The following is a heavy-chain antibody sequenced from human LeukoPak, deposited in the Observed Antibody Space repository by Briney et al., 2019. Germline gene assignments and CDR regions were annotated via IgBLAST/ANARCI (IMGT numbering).Heavy chain of an antibody. V-gene: IGHV3-7*01. J-gene: IGHJ6*03. CDR3: ARDNPRSYYYMDV. CDR2: IKQDGSEK. D-gene: IGHD1-14*01. Sequence: GGSLRLSCAASGFTFSSYSMNWVRQAPGKGLEWVANIKQDGSEKYYVDSVKGRFTISRDNAKNSLYLQMNSLRAEDTAVYYCARDNPRSYYYMDVWGKGTTVTVSS. CDR1: GFTFSSYS.